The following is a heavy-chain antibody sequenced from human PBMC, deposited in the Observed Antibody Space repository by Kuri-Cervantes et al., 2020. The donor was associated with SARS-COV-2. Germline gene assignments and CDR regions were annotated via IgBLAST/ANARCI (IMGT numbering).Heavy chain of an antibody. CDR2: ISAYNGNT. CDR1: GYTFTSYG. Sequence: ASVKVSCKASGYTFTSYGISWVRQAPGQGLEWMGWISAYNGNTNYAQKFQGRVTITADKSTSTAYMELSSLRSEDTAVYYCARATGTTGPRSFDIWGQGTMVTVSS. CDR3: ARATGTTGPRSFDI. V-gene: IGHV1-18*04. D-gene: IGHD1-1*01. J-gene: IGHJ3*02.